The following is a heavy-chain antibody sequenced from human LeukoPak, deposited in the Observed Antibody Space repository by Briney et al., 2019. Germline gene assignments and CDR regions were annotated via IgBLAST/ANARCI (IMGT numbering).Heavy chain of an antibody. D-gene: IGHD2-2*01. CDR1: GFTFSSYW. CDR2: IKQDGSEK. CDR3: ARESVVVPAAIDY. J-gene: IGHJ4*02. Sequence: GGSLGLSCAASGFTFSSYWMSWVRQAPGKGLEWVANIKQDGSEKYYVDSVKGRFTISRDNAKNSLYLQMNSLRAEDTAVYYCARESVVVPAAIDYWGQGTLVTVSS. V-gene: IGHV3-7*01.